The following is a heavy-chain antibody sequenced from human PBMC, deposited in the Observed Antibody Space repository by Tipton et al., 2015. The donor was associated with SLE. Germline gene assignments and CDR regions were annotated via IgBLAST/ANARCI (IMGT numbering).Heavy chain of an antibody. J-gene: IGHJ4*02. CDR2: IYTSGST. CDR3: ARVFRGYSSSQGYFDY. D-gene: IGHD6-13*01. CDR1: GGSISSYY. V-gene: IGHV4-4*07. Sequence: TLSLTCTVSGGSISSYYWRWIRQPAGKGLEWIGRIYTSGSTNYNPSLKSRVTMSVDTSKNQFSLKLSSVTAADTAVYYCARVFRGYSSSQGYFDYWGQGTLVTVSS.